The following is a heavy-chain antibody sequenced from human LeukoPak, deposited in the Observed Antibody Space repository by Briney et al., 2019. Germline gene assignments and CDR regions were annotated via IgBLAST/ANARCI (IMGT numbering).Heavy chain of an antibody. D-gene: IGHD3-10*01. CDR1: GFTFSSYE. J-gene: IGHJ4*02. CDR3: ARDRLAYNSGSDY. V-gene: IGHV3-21*01. Sequence: GGSLRLSCTASGFTFSSYEMNWVRQAPGEGLEWVSSIRSSSTYIYYADSVKGRFTISRDNAKNSLYLQMNSLRAVGTAVYYCARDRLAYNSGSDYWGQGTLVTVSS. CDR2: IRSSSTYI.